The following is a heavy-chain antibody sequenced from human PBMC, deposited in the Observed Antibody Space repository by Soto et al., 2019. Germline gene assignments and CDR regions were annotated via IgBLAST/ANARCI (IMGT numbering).Heavy chain of an antibody. CDR1: GFTFSDYA. V-gene: IGHV3-48*02. CDR2: ISSSSSTI. Sequence: GGPLRLSWAASGFTFSDYAMNWVRQAQGKGLEWVSYISSSSSTIYYADSVKGRFTISRDNAKNSLYLQMNSLRDEDRAVYYCAREQYYDSSGPFDYWGQGTLVTVSS. D-gene: IGHD3-22*01. J-gene: IGHJ4*02. CDR3: AREQYYDSSGPFDY.